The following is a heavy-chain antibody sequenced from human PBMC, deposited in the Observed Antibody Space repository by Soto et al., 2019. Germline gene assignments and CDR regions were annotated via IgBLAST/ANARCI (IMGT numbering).Heavy chain of an antibody. Sequence: ASVKVSCKASGGTFSSYAISWVRQAPGQGLEWMGGIIPIFGTANYAQKFQGRVTITADESTSKAYMELSSLRSEDTAVYYCARDRGYSYGYSLQGYYYGMDVWGQGTTVTVSS. CDR2: IIPIFGTA. V-gene: IGHV1-69*13. CDR3: ARDRGYSYGYSLQGYYYGMDV. CDR1: GGTFSSYA. J-gene: IGHJ6*02. D-gene: IGHD5-18*01.